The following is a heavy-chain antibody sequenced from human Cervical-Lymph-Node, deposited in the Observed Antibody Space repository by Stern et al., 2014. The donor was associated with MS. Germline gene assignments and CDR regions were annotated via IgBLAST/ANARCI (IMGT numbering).Heavy chain of an antibody. Sequence: EVQLVESGGSLVQPGGSLRLSCAASGFTFSSYAMSWVRQAPGKGLEWVSAISGSGDSAYYADSVKGRFTISRDNSKNTLYLQMNSLRADDTAVYYCAKEGILVASFDYWGQGTLVTVSS. CDR1: GFTFSSYA. CDR2: ISGSGDSA. D-gene: IGHD6-19*01. V-gene: IGHV3-23*04. CDR3: AKEGILVASFDY. J-gene: IGHJ4*02.